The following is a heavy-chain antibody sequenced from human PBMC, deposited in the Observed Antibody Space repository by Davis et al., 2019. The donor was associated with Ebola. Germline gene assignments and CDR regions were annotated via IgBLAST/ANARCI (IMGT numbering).Heavy chain of an antibody. CDR2: MNQDGSTK. D-gene: IGHD3-10*01. CDR3: VRVIGSYTTFDY. CDR1: GFTFSRNW. J-gene: IGHJ4*02. V-gene: IGHV3-7*03. Sequence: GESLKISCAASGFTFSRNWMSWVRQAPGKGLEWVANMNQDGSTKHYAGSVEGRFTISRDNAKTSLYLQMNILRAEDTAVYYCVRVIGSYTTFDYWGQGTLVTVSS.